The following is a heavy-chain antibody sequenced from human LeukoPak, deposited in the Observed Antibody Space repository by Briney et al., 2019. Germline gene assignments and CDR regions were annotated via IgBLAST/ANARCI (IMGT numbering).Heavy chain of an antibody. J-gene: IGHJ1*01. Sequence: ASVKVSCKASGYTFTGYYIHWVRQAPGQGLEWMGWINPNSGGTKYAEKFQGRGTMTRDTSISTAYMELRSDDTAVYYCATSSGYYVGYIQYWGQGTLVTVSS. CDR1: GYTFTGYY. D-gene: IGHD3-22*01. CDR2: INPNSGGT. CDR3: ATSSGYYVGYIQY. V-gene: IGHV1-2*02.